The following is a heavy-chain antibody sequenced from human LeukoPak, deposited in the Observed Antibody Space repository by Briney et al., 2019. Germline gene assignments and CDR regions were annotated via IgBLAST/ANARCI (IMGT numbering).Heavy chain of an antibody. CDR3: ARTYSSSWRSDY. CDR2: IYYSGST. D-gene: IGHD6-13*01. J-gene: IGHJ4*02. CDR1: GGSISSYY. Sequence: SETLSPTCTVSGGSISSYYWTWIRQPPRHRLEWIGYIYYSGSTNYNPSLKSRVTISVDASKNQFPLKLSSVTAADTAVYYCARTYSSSWRSDYWGQGTLVTVSS. V-gene: IGHV4-59*01.